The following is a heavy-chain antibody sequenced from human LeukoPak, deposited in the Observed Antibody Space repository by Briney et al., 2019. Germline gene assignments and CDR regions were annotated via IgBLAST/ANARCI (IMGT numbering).Heavy chain of an antibody. Sequence: ASVKVSCNASGYTFTSYYIHWVRQAPGQGLEWMGIINPSGGSTNYAQKFQGRVTMTRDTSTSTVYMELSSLRSEDTAVYYCARDRGGYTYSHDYWGQGTLVTVSS. CDR2: INPSGGST. CDR3: ARDRGGYTYSHDY. V-gene: IGHV1-46*01. J-gene: IGHJ4*02. D-gene: IGHD5-18*01. CDR1: GYTFTSYY.